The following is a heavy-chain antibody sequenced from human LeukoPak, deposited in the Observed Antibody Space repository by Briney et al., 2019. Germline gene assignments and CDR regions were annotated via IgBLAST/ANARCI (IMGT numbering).Heavy chain of an antibody. CDR2: ISGDGGST. D-gene: IGHD2-2*01. Sequence: GGSLRLSCAASGFTFDDYAMHWVRQAPGKGLEWVSLISGDGGSTYYADSVKGRFTISRDNSKNSLYLQMNSLRTEDTALYYCAKENRGGYCSSTSCYAWFDPWGQGTLVTVSS. CDR3: AKENRGGYCSSTSCYAWFDP. J-gene: IGHJ5*02. V-gene: IGHV3-43*02. CDR1: GFTFDDYA.